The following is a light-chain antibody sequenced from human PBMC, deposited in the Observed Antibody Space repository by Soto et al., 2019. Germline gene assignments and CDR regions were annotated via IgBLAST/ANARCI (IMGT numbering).Light chain of an antibody. Sequence: IHMPHSPPHLSASLLDIVPITFRASQGIDSYLAWYQQRPGKVPQLLIYETSILQSGVSSRFSGSGSGTDFTLTISSLQAEDFATYYCLQTCSYPSTFGGGTKVDIK. CDR3: LQTCSYPST. CDR1: QGIDSY. CDR2: ETS. J-gene: IGKJ4*01. V-gene: IGKV1-9*01.